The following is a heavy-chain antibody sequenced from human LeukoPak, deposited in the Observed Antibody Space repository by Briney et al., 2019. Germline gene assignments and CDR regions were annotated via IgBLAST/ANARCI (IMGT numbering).Heavy chain of an antibody. D-gene: IGHD1-1*01. J-gene: IGHJ4*02. V-gene: IGHV3-7*01. CDR1: GFTFSNAW. CDR2: IRQDGSQK. CDR3: ARLFRDVTTFDY. Sequence: PGGSLRLSCAASGFTFSNAWMSWVRQAPGRGLDWVASIRQDGSQKYYVDSVKGRFTISRDNAENSLYLQMNSLRAEDTAVYYCARLFRDVTTFDYWGQGTLVTVSS.